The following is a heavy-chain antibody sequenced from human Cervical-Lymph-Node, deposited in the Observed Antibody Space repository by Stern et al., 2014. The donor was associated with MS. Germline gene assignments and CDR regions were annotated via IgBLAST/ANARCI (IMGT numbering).Heavy chain of an antibody. CDR3: ARFKTGTILNY. J-gene: IGHJ4*02. CDR2: VSYGGSA. CDR1: DGSLSISDYY. D-gene: IGHD1-7*01. V-gene: IGHV4-39*01. Sequence: QLQLQESGPGLVKPSETLSLSCTVSDGSLSISDYYGVWIRQPPGEGLEWVGTVSYGGSAYYNPSLKSRVTISKDPPKNQFPLHLNSVTAADTAVYYCARFKTGTILNYWGQGTLVTVSS.